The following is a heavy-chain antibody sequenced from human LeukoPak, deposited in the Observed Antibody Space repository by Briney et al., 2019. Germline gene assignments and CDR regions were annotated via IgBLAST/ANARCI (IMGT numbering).Heavy chain of an antibody. CDR3: ARGWYYYGSGSYQRPFDY. D-gene: IGHD3-10*01. J-gene: IGHJ4*02. Sequence: PSETLSLTCAVYGGSFSGYYWSWIRQPPGKGLEWIGEINHSGSTNYNPSLKSRVTISVDTSKNQFSLKLSSVTAADTAVYHCARGWYYYGSGSYQRPFDYWGQGTLVTVSS. CDR1: GGSFSGYY. V-gene: IGHV4-34*01. CDR2: INHSGST.